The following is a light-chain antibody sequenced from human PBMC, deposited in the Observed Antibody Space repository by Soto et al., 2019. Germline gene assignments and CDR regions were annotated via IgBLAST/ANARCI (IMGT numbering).Light chain of an antibody. V-gene: IGKV1-39*01. CDR2: GAS. J-gene: IGKJ1*01. CDR1: QSISTS. CDR3: QQSHNIPRT. Sequence: DIRMTQSPSSLSASVGDRVTITCRASQSISTSLVWYQQKPNEAPKLLIYGASSLQSGVPSRFRGSGSGTDFTITISSLQHEDFATYYCQQSHNIPRTFGQGTKVEI.